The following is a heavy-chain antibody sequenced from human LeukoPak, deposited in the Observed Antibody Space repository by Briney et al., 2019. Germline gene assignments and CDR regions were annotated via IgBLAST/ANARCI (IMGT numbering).Heavy chain of an antibody. CDR1: GDSISSYY. V-gene: IGHV4-59*01. J-gene: IGHJ3*01. CDR2: IYYSGST. Sequence: SETLSLTCTVSGDSISSYYWSWIRQPPGKGLEWVGYIYYSGSTNYTPSLKSRVTISVATSKNQFSLRLSSVTAADTAVYYCAREEGAPIAAANVWGLGTMVTVSS. CDR3: AREEGAPIAAANV. D-gene: IGHD6-13*01.